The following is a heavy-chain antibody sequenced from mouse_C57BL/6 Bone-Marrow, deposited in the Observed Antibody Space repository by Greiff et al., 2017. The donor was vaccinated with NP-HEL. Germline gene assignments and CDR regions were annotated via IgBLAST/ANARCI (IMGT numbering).Heavy chain of an antibody. V-gene: IGHV5-12*01. Sequence: DVMLVESGGGLVQPGGSLKLSCAASGFTFSDYYMYWVRQTPEKRLEWVAYISNGGGSTYYPDTVKGRFTISSDNAKNTLYLQMSRLKSEDTAMYYCGRPLWLRDAYWGQGTLVTVSA. CDR1: GFTFSDYY. J-gene: IGHJ3*01. D-gene: IGHD2-2*01. CDR2: ISNGGGST. CDR3: GRPLWLRDAY.